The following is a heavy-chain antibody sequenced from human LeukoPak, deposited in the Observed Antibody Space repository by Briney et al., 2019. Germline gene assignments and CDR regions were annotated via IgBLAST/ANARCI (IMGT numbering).Heavy chain of an antibody. CDR1: GFTFSSHS. CDR2: ISSSSSYI. D-gene: IGHD3-9*01. Sequence: GGSLRLSCAASGFTFSSHSMNWVRQAPGKGLEWVSSISSSSSYIYYADSVKGRYTISRDNAKNSLYLQMNSLRAEDTAVYYCARDLAGDYDILTGYYMDWFDPWGQGTLVTVSS. J-gene: IGHJ5*02. CDR3: ARDLAGDYDILTGYYMDWFDP. V-gene: IGHV3-21*01.